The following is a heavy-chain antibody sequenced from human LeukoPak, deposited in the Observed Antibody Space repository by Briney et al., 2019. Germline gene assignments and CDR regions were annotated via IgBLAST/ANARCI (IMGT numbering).Heavy chain of an antibody. Sequence: KSSETLSLTCAVSDYSISSGYYWCCIRPPPGKRLECVGSVYHSGSTHYRPSLRSRVTTSVDTSKNQFSLKLSSVTAADTAVYYCARNDSSGYFDYWGQGTLVTVSS. D-gene: IGHD3-22*01. CDR2: VYHSGST. CDR3: ARNDSSGYFDY. V-gene: IGHV4-38-2*01. CDR1: DYSISSGYY. J-gene: IGHJ4*02.